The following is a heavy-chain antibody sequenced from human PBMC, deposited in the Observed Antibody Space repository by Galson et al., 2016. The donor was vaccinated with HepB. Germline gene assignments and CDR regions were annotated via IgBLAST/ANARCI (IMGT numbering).Heavy chain of an antibody. CDR2: IRPSIGTA. V-gene: IGHV1-69*05. CDR1: EGTFSNYV. J-gene: IGHJ4*02. Sequence: SVKVSCKASEGTFSNYVIHWVRQAPGQGLEWVGGIRPSIGTAHYTQKFQGGVTFSSDTSASTGYMELSSLRSEDTAVYYCARVGEDFSSGYSSGLAYWGQGTLVTVSP. CDR3: ARVGEDFSSGYSSGLAY. D-gene: IGHD3-3*01.